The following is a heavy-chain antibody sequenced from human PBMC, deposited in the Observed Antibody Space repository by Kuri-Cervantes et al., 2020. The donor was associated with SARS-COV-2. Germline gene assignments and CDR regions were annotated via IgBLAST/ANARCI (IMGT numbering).Heavy chain of an antibody. D-gene: IGHD3-10*01. Sequence: KVSCKGSGYSFTSYWISWVLQMPGKGLEWMGRIDPSDSYTNYSPSFQGHVTISADKSISTAYLQWSSLKASDTAMYYCASNYYGSGKWGQGTLVTVSS. CDR3: ASNYYGSGK. V-gene: IGHV5-10-1*01. J-gene: IGHJ4*02. CDR2: IDPSDSYT. CDR1: GYSFTSYW.